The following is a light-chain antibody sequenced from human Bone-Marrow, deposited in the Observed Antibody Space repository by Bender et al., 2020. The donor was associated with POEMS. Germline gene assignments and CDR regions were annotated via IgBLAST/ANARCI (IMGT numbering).Light chain of an antibody. CDR3: QAWDSITNV. CDR2: KDT. V-gene: IGLV3-1*01. J-gene: IGLJ1*01. Sequence: SSELTQPPSVSVSPGQTARITCSGDALAKFFGYWYQLKPGQAPLLVIYKDTERPSGIPERFSGSNSGNRATLTIGGTQAMDEADYYCQAWDSITNVFGPGTKVTVL. CDR1: ALAKFF.